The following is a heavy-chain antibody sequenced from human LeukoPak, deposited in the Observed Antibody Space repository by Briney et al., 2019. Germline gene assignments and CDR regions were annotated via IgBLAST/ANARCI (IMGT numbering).Heavy chain of an antibody. Sequence: SETLSLTCTVSGGSISSCYWSWIRQPAGKGLEWIGRIYTSGSTNYNPSLKSRVTMSVDTSENQFSLKLSSVTAADTAVYYCARLNYYDSSGYYYLDYWGEGTLVTVSS. CDR1: GGSISSCY. D-gene: IGHD3-22*01. CDR2: IYTSGST. V-gene: IGHV4-4*07. J-gene: IGHJ4*02. CDR3: ARLNYYDSSGYYYLDY.